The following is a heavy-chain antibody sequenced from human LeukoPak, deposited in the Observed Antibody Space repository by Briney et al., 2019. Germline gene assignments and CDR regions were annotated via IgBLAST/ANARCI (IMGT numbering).Heavy chain of an antibody. Sequence: PGGSLRLSCAASGFSFSTYGFHWVRQAPGKVLEWVTFIRFDGGKKNYADSVKGRFAISRDNSKNTVYLQMNSLRAEDTAVYYCAELGITMIGGVWGKGTTVTISS. D-gene: IGHD3-22*01. V-gene: IGHV3-30*02. CDR3: AELGITMIGGV. CDR1: GFSFSTYG. CDR2: IRFDGGKK. J-gene: IGHJ6*04.